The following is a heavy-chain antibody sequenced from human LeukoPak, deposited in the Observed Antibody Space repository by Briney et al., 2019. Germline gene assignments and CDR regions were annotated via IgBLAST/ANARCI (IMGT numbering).Heavy chain of an antibody. V-gene: IGHV4-61*02. CDR2: IYTSGST. J-gene: IGHJ5*02. CDR1: GGSISSGSYY. D-gene: IGHD3-10*01. CDR3: ARDLITMVRGVIITGNWFDP. Sequence: SQTLSLTCTVSGGSISSGSYYWSWIRQPAGKGLEWIGRIYTSGSTNYNPSLKSRVTISVDTSKNQFSLKLSSVTAADTAVYYCARDLITMVRGVIITGNWFDPWGQGTLVTVSS.